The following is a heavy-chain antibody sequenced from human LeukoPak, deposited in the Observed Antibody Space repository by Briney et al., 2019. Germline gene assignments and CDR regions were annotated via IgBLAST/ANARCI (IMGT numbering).Heavy chain of an antibody. Sequence: SETLSLTCAVYGGSFSGYYWSWIRQPPGKGLEWIGEINHSGSTNYNPSLKSRVTISVDTSKNQFSLKLSSVTAADTAVYYCVRSGDYDFWSGYYTARVLFDYWGQGTLVTVSS. V-gene: IGHV4-34*01. J-gene: IGHJ4*02. CDR3: VRSGDYDFWSGYYTARVLFDY. CDR2: INHSGST. CDR1: GGSFSGYY. D-gene: IGHD3-3*01.